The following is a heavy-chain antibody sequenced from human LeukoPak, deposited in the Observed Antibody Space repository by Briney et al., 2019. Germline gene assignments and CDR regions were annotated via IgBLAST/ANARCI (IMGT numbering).Heavy chain of an antibody. CDR1: GFTFSSYE. D-gene: IGHD6-19*01. CDR2: ISSSGSTI. V-gene: IGHV3-48*03. J-gene: IGHJ4*02. CDR3: ARSSGWNRDYFDY. Sequence: GGSLRLSCAASGFTFSSYEMNWVRQAPGKGLEWVSYISSSGSTIYYADSVKGRFTISRDNAKNSLYLQMNSLRPEDTAVYYCARSSGWNRDYFDYWGRGTLVTVSS.